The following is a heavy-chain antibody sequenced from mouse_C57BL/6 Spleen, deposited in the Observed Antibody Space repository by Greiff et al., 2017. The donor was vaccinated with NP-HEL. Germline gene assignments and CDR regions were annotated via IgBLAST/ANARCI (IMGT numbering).Heavy chain of an antibody. CDR3: ERDSRGGYLWYFDV. D-gene: IGHD1-1*02. J-gene: IGHJ1*03. CDR2: IHPNSGST. Sequence: VQLQQPGAELVKPGASVKLSCKASGYTFTSYWMHWVKQRPGQGLEWIGMIHPNSGSTNYNEKFKSKATLTVDKSSSTAYMQLSSLTSEDSAVYYCERDSRGGYLWYFDVWGKGTTVTVSS. V-gene: IGHV1-64*01. CDR1: GYTFTSYW.